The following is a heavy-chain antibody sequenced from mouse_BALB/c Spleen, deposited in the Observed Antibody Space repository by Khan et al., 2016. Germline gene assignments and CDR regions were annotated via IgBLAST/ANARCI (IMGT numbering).Heavy chain of an antibody. Sequence: EVQLQESGPGLVKPSQSLSLTCTVTGYSITSDYAWNWIRQFPGNKLEWMGHISYSGSTSYNPSLKSRISITRDTSKNQFFLQLNSVTTEDTATYYCARVTGPYAMDYWGQGTSVTVSS. CDR1: GYSITSDYA. D-gene: IGHD2-13*01. V-gene: IGHV3-2*02. J-gene: IGHJ4*01. CDR2: ISYSGST. CDR3: ARVTGPYAMDY.